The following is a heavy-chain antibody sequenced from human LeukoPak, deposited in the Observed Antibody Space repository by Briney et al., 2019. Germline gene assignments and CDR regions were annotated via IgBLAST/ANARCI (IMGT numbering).Heavy chain of an antibody. D-gene: IGHD3-22*01. Sequence: SETLSLTCTVSGGSSSSYYWSWVRQPPGKGLEWIGYIYYSGSTNYNPPLKSRVTISVDTSKNQFSLKLSSVTAADTAVYYCARDRGADSSGYYTDRALGYWGQGTLVTVSS. CDR3: ARDRGADSSGYYTDRALGY. J-gene: IGHJ4*02. CDR1: GGSSSSYY. CDR2: IYYSGST. V-gene: IGHV4-59*01.